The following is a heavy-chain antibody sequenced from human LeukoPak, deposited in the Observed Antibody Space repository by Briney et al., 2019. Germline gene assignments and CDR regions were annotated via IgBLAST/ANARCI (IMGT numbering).Heavy chain of an antibody. CDR1: GFTLSTYS. Sequence: GGSLRLSCAASGFTLSTYSMNWVRQAPGKGLEWVSYISSSSTTIYYADSVKGRFTISRDNAKNSLYLQMNSLRAEDTAVYYCATSLPGYYGSGSYYGPGDYWGQGTLVTVSS. V-gene: IGHV3-48*01. J-gene: IGHJ4*02. D-gene: IGHD3-10*01. CDR2: ISSSSTTI. CDR3: ATSLPGYYGSGSYYGPGDY.